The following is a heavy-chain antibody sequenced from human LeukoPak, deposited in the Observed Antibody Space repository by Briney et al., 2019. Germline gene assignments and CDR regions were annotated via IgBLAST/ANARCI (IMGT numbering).Heavy chain of an antibody. Sequence: QPGGSLRLSCAASGFTFPNFVMTWVRQAPGKGLQWVSSISAIINNKTYYADSVKGRFTISRDDSKNTLFLQMHSLRAEDTAVYYCARGAGLRYGSDYWGQGTLVTVFS. CDR3: ARGAGLRYGSDY. CDR1: GFTFPNFV. J-gene: IGHJ4*02. D-gene: IGHD3-9*01. V-gene: IGHV3-23*01. CDR2: ISAIINNKT.